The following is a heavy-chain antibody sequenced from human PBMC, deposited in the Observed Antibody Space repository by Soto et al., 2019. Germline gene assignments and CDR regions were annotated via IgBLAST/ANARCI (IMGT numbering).Heavy chain of an antibody. CDR1: GDSIRSGNHY. J-gene: IGHJ5*02. Sequence: PSETLSLTCTVSGDSIRSGNHYWSWIRQPPGKGLEWIGYMYHSGTFLKSPSLKTRLTMSLDMSKNQFSLTLNSMTAADTAVYYCARAQFYSGSGNYNNLMFDAWGQGIQVTVSS. CDR2: MYHSGTF. D-gene: IGHD3-10*01. CDR3: ARAQFYSGSGNYNNLMFDA. V-gene: IGHV4-30-4*01.